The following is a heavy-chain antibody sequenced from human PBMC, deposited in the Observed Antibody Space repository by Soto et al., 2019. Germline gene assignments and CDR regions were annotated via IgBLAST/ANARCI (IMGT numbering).Heavy chain of an antibody. J-gene: IGHJ4*02. Sequence: SETLSLTCTVSGGSISSGGYYWSWIRQHPGKGLEWIGYIYYSGSTYYNPSLKSRVTISVDTSKNQFSLKLSSVTAADTAVYYCARIRTDYYDSSGYYLMDYYFDYWGQGTLVTVSS. CDR2: IYYSGST. CDR1: GGSISSGGYY. V-gene: IGHV4-61*08. CDR3: ARIRTDYYDSSGYYLMDYYFDY. D-gene: IGHD3-22*01.